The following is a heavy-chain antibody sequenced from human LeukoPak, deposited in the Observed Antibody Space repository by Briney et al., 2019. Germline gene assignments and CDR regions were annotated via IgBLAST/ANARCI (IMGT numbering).Heavy chain of an antibody. D-gene: IGHD6-19*01. CDR2: INPNSGGT. CDR1: GYTFTGYY. V-gene: IGHV1-2*02. CDR3: ARGRGSSGWYVRGLLCWFDP. J-gene: IGHJ5*02. Sequence: ASVKVSCKASGYTFTGYYMHWVRQAPGQGLEWMGWINPNSGGTNYAQKFQGRVTMTRDTSISTACMELSRLRSDDTAVYYCARGRGSSGWYVRGLLCWFDPWGQGTLVTVSS.